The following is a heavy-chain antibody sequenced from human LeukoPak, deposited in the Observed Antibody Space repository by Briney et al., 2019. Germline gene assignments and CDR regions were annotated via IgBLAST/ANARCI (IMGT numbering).Heavy chain of an antibody. Sequence: GGSLRLSCTPSGFTFGDYAMSWVRQAPGKGLEWVSAISGSGGSTYYADSVKGRFTISRDNSKNTLYLQMNSLRAEDTAVYYCAKVYSSSIRSAFDIWGQGTMVTVSS. CDR2: ISGSGGST. CDR3: AKVYSSSIRSAFDI. J-gene: IGHJ3*02. V-gene: IGHV3-23*01. CDR1: GFTFGDYA. D-gene: IGHD6-6*01.